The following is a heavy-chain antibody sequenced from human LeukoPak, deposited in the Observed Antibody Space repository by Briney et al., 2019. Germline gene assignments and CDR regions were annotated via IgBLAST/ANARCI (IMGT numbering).Heavy chain of an antibody. CDR1: GGSISSSIYY. D-gene: IGHD1-26*01. CDR2: IYYSGST. CDR3: ASRGYSGSYLRY. J-gene: IGHJ4*02. Sequence: SETLSLTCTVSGGSISSSIYYWGWIRQPPGKGLEWIGSIYYSGSTYYNPSLKSRVTISVDTSKNQFSLKLSSVTAADTAVYYCASRGYSGSYLRYWGQGTLVTVSS. V-gene: IGHV4-39*07.